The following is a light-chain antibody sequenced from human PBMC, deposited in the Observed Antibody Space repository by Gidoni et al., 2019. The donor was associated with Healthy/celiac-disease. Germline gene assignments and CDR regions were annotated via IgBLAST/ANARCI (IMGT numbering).Light chain of an antibody. V-gene: IGKV3-20*01. J-gene: IGKJ2*01. CDR3: QQYGSSPVT. Sequence: EIVLTQSPGTLSLSPGERATLSCRASQSVRSSYLAWYQQKPGQAPRLLIYGASSRATGIPDRFSGSGSGTDFTLTISRLEPEDFAVYYCQQYGSSPVTFGQGTKLEIK. CDR1: QSVRSSY. CDR2: GAS.